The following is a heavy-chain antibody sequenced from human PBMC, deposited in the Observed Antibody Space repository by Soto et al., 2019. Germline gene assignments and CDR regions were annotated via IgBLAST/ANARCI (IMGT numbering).Heavy chain of an antibody. Sequence: ASVKVSCKASGYTFTGYYMHWVRQAPGQGLEWMGWINPNSGGTNYAQKFQGWVTMTRDTSISTAYMELSSLRSEDTAVYYCARDRAVADYYGMDVWGQGTTVTVSS. V-gene: IGHV1-2*04. CDR2: INPNSGGT. J-gene: IGHJ6*02. D-gene: IGHD6-19*01. CDR1: GYTFTGYY. CDR3: ARDRAVADYYGMDV.